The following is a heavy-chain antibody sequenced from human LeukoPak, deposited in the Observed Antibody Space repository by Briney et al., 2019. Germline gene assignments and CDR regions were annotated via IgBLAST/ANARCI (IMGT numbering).Heavy chain of an antibody. Sequence: SETLSLTCTVSGGSMSSGSSYWSWIQQPAGKGLEWIARIYTSGSTIYNPSLKSRVTISIDTSKNQFSLNLSSVTAADTAVYYCARDLTIFPYNWFDPWGQGTLVTVSS. D-gene: IGHD3-3*01. CDR3: ARDLTIFPYNWFDP. J-gene: IGHJ5*02. CDR2: IYTSGST. CDR1: GGSMSSGSSY. V-gene: IGHV4-61*02.